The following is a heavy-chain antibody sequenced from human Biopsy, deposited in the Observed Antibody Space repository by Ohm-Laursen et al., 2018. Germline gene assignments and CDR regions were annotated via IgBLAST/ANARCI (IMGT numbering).Heavy chain of an antibody. CDR1: GYTFTDYY. V-gene: IGHV1-2*02. CDR3: ARDRMTDVFGGPTRTDVFDS. CDR2: INPNSGAT. J-gene: IGHJ4*02. Sequence: VASVKASCKASGYTFTDYYIHWVRQSPGQGLEWMGWINPNSGATNSAQKFRDRVTLTRDTSISAVYIDLRRLKSDDAAIYYCARDRMTDVFGGPTRTDVFDSWGQGTPVTVSS. D-gene: IGHD3-10*01.